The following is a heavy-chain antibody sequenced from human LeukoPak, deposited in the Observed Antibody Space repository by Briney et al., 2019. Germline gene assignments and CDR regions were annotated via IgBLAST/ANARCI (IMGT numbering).Heavy chain of an antibody. CDR3: AKDTGGSRSLPSYYFDY. CDR2: ISWDGGST. CDR1: GFTFDDYA. J-gene: IGHJ4*02. Sequence: GGSLRLSCTASGFTFDDYAMHWVRQAPGKSLEWVSFISWDGGSTYYADSVKGRFTISRDSSKNSLYLQMNSLRAEDTALYYCAKDTGGSRSLPSYYFDYWGQGTLVTVSS. D-gene: IGHD3-10*01. V-gene: IGHV3-43D*04.